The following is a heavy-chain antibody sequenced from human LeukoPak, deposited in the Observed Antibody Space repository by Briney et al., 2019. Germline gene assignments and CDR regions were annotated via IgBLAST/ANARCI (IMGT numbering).Heavy chain of an antibody. J-gene: IGHJ6*02. CDR3: ARDDTIGAKYYHGLDV. V-gene: IGHV3-30-3*01. D-gene: IGHD3-10*01. Sequence: GGSLRLSCVASGFTFSSYAMHWVRQAPGKGLEWVSLISYDGNNKYYADSVKGRFTISRDNSKKTLYLQMNGLRVEDTAVYYCARDDTIGAKYYHGLDVWGQGTTVTVSS. CDR1: GFTFSSYA. CDR2: ISYDGNNK.